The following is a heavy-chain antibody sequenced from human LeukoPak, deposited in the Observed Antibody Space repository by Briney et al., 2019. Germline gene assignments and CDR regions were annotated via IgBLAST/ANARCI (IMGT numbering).Heavy chain of an antibody. J-gene: IGHJ4*02. CDR3: ARDLYSSGWYSSD. D-gene: IGHD6-19*01. Sequence: SQTLSLTCAISGDRVSSDSATWNWIRQSPSRGLECLGRTYYRSKWYNDYVVSVKSRITINPDTSKIQFSLQLNTVTPEDTALYYCARDLYSSGWYSSDWGQGTLVTVSS. V-gene: IGHV6-1*01. CDR2: TYYRSKWYN. CDR1: GDRVSSDSAT.